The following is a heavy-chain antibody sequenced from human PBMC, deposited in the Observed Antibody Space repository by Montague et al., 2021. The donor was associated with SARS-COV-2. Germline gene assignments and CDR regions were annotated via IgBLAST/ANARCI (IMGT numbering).Heavy chain of an antibody. CDR1: GYSFTRHW. D-gene: IGHD5-12*01. J-gene: IGHJ4*02. V-gene: IGHV5-51*01. CDR3: ARQVESGYSGTTANFDS. CDR2: IYPDDSDT. Sequence: QSVAEVKTPGESLKISCKGSGYSFTRHWIAWVRQMSGKGLEWMGVIYPDDSDTRYSPAFQGQVTISVDKSSNTAHLQWSSLKASDTAMYYCARQVESGYSGTTANFDSWGQGTLITVSS.